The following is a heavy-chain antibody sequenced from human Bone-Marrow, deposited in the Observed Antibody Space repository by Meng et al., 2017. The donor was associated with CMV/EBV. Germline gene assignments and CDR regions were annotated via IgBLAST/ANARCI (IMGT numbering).Heavy chain of an antibody. CDR1: RFTFSSYW. J-gene: IGHJ6*02. D-gene: IGHD2/OR15-2a*01. CDR2: ISYDGSNK. V-gene: IGHV3-30*03. Sequence: GGSLRLSCAASRFTFSSYWMSWVRQAPGKGLEWVAVISYDGSNKYYADSVKGRFTISRDNSKNTLYLQMNSLRAEDTAVYYCARASMPNYGMDVWGQGTTVTVSS. CDR3: ARASMPNYGMDV.